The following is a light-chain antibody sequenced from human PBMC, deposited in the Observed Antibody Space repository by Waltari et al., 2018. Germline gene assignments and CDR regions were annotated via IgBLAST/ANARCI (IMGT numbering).Light chain of an antibody. CDR2: AAS. V-gene: IGKV1-39*01. CDR3: QQSYITRT. Sequence: DIQMTQSPSSLSASVGDRVTTTCRASQSISSFLNWYQQKPGKAPKLLNYAASSLQSGVPSRFSGSGSGTDFTLTISSLQPEDFATYYCQQSYITRTFGQGTKVDIK. CDR1: QSISSF. J-gene: IGKJ1*01.